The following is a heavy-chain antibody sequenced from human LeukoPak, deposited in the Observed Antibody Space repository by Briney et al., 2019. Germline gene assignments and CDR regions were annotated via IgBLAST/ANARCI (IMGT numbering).Heavy chain of an antibody. V-gene: IGHV4-59*02. CDR1: GGSVSRYF. CDR2: MYYSGST. D-gene: IGHD1-26*01. CDR3: ARLDNGRGAFDY. J-gene: IGHJ4*02. Sequence: SETLSLTCTVSGGSVSRYFWSWIRQPPGKGLEWIGYMYYSGSTNYNPSLKSRVTISVDTSKNQFSLQLSSVTAADTAVYYCARLDNGRGAFDYWGQGTLVTVSS.